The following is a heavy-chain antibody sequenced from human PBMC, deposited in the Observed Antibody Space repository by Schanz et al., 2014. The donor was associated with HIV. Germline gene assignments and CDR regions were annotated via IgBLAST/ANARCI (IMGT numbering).Heavy chain of an antibody. CDR2: IWYDGSNK. D-gene: IGHD3-16*01. CDR3: ARMEQLIIGYYYGMDV. V-gene: IGHV3-33*01. J-gene: IGHJ6*02. Sequence: QVQLVESGGGVVQPGRSLRLSCAASGFTFSSYGMHWVRQAPGKGLEWVAVIWYDGSNKYYTDSVKGRFTISRDNSKNTLYLQMNSLRAEDTAVYYCARMEQLIIGYYYGMDVWGQGTTVTVSS. CDR1: GFTFSSYG.